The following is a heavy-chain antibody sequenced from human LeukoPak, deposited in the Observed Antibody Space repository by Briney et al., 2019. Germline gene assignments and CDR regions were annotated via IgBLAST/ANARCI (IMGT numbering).Heavy chain of an antibody. CDR3: ATYRQVLLPFES. D-gene: IGHD5-18*01. J-gene: IGHJ4*02. V-gene: IGHV3-21*04. CDR1: GFTFSSYS. CDR2: ISSSSSYI. Sequence: GGSLRLSCAASGFTFSSYSMNWVRQAPGKGLEWVSSISSSSSYIYYADSVRGRFTISRDNSKSTLFLQMNSLRAEDTAIYYCATYRQVLLPFESWGQGTLVTVSS.